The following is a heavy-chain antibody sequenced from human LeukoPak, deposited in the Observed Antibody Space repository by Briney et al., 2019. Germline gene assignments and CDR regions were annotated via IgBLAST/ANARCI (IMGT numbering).Heavy chain of an antibody. CDR2: IYPGDSDT. J-gene: IGHJ3*02. CDR1: GYSFTSYW. D-gene: IGHD1-26*01. V-gene: IGHV5-51*01. CDR3: ARPLELLSSDAFDI. Sequence: KGGESLKISCKGSGYSFTSYWIAWVRQMPGKGLEWMGIIYPGDSDTRYSPSFQGQVTISADKSISTAYLQWSSLKASDTAMYYCARPLELLSSDAFDIWGQGTMVTVSS.